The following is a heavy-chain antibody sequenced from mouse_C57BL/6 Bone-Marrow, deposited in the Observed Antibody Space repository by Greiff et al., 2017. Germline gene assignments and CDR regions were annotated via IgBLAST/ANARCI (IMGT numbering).Heavy chain of an antibody. CDR2: INPSSGYT. CDR1: GYTFTSYT. Sequence: QVQLQQSGAELARPGASVQMSCKASGYTFTSYTMHWVKQRPGQGLEWIGYINPSSGYTKYNQKFKDKATLTADKSSSTAYMQLSSRTSEDSAVYYCARLGSSPFDDWGQGTTLTVSS. V-gene: IGHV1-4*01. J-gene: IGHJ2*01. D-gene: IGHD1-3*01. CDR3: ARLGSSPFDD.